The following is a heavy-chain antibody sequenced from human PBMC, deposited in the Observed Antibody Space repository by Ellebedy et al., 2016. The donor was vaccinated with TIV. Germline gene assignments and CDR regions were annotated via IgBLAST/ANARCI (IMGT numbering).Heavy chain of an antibody. Sequence: MPSETLSLTCTVSGGSISSGDYYWSWIRQPPGKGLEWIGYIYYSGSTYYNPYLKSRVTISVDTSKNQFSLKLSSVTAADTAVYYCARGLGYCSGGSCYIDAFDIWGQGTMVTVSS. CDR3: ARGLGYCSGGSCYIDAFDI. J-gene: IGHJ3*02. CDR2: IYYSGST. V-gene: IGHV4-30-4*01. D-gene: IGHD2-15*01. CDR1: GGSISSGDYY.